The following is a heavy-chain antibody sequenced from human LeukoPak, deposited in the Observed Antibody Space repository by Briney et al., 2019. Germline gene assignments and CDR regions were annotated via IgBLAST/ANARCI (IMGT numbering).Heavy chain of an antibody. Sequence: PEGSLRLSCAASGFTFSDYAMHWVRQAPDKGLEWVSVISYDGTYKYYGNSVKGRVTISRDNSKNTLYLQMDSLRPEDTGVYSCARKSGGSQRKMDDWFDPWGQGTLVIVSS. CDR2: ISYDGTYK. CDR3: ARKSGGSQRKMDDWFDP. CDR1: GFTFSDYA. V-gene: IGHV3-30*04. D-gene: IGHD3-10*01. J-gene: IGHJ5*02.